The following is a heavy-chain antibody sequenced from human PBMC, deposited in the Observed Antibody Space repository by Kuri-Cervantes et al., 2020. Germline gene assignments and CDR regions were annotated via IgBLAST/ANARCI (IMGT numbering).Heavy chain of an antibody. Sequence: SETLSLTWAVYGGSFSGYYWSWIRQPPGRGPEWIGETNHSGSTYYNPSLKSRVTIPLDTSKNQFSLQLSSVTAADTAVYYCATALAGGGDFYWGQGTLVTVSS. D-gene: IGHD2-21*01. V-gene: IGHV4-34*01. CDR1: GGSFSGYY. CDR2: TNHSGST. J-gene: IGHJ4*02. CDR3: ATALAGGGDFY.